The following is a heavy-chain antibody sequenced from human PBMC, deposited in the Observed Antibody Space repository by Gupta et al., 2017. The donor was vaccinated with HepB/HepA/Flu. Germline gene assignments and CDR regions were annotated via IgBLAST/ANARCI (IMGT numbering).Heavy chain of an antibody. CDR2: IWYDGSNK. J-gene: IGHJ4*02. D-gene: IGHD3-22*01. Sequence: QVQLVESGGGVVQPGRSLRLSCAASGFTFSSYGMHWVRQAPGKGLEWVAVIWYDGSNKYYADSVKGRFTISRDNSKNTLYLQMNSLRAEDTAVYYCARDRAGDSSGFFDYWGQGTLVTVSS. CDR1: GFTFSSYG. CDR3: ARDRAGDSSGFFDY. V-gene: IGHV3-33*01.